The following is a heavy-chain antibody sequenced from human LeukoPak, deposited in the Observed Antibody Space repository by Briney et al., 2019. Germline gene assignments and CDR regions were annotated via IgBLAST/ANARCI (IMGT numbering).Heavy chain of an antibody. CDR1: GFTLSSYW. Sequence: PGGSLRLSCAASGFTLSSYWMSWVRQAPGKGLEWVANIKQDGSEKYYVDSVKGRFTISRDNDKNSLYLQMNSLRAEDTAVYYCAKDRGGVYYYMDVWGKGTTVTVSS. V-gene: IGHV3-7*03. J-gene: IGHJ6*03. D-gene: IGHD3-10*01. CDR2: IKQDGSEK. CDR3: AKDRGGVYYYMDV.